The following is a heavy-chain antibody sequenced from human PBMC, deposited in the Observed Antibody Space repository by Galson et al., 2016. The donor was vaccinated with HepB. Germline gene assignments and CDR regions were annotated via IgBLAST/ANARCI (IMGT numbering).Heavy chain of an antibody. V-gene: IGHV4-59*01. D-gene: IGHD6-19*01. Sequence: SETLSLTCTVSNGSITNFYWSWLRQPPGKGLEWIGYIYHSGRTNYNPSLKSRVTISVDTSTSQLSLTLSSVTAADTAVYYCARDPIPVSGTHWFDHWGQGTLVTVSS. CDR1: NGSITNFY. CDR3: ARDPIPVSGTHWFDH. CDR2: IYHSGRT. J-gene: IGHJ5*02.